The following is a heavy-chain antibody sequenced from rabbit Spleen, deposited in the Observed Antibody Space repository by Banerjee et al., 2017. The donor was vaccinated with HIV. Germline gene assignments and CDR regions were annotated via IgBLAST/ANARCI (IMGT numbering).Heavy chain of an antibody. Sequence: QEQLVESGGDLGKPEGFLTLTCTASGFSFSGGYVMGWVRQAPGKGLEWIACIDIGGSDFTYFASWAKGRFTISKTSSTTVTLQMTSLTAADTATYFCARDTSTSFSSYGMDLWGPGTLVTVS. CDR1: GFSFSGGYV. V-gene: IGHV1S45*01. J-gene: IGHJ6*01. CDR2: IDIGGSDFT. D-gene: IGHD1-1*01. CDR3: ARDTSTSFSSYGMDL.